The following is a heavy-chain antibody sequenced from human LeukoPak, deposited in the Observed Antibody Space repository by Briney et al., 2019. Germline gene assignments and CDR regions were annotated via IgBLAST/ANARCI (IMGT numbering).Heavy chain of an antibody. V-gene: IGHV5-51*01. CDR2: IYPGDSDT. Sequence: YWXXWVRQLPGKGLEWMGIIYPGDSDTRYSPSFQGQVTISADKSISTAYLQWSSLKASDTAMYYCARRSGRNWFDPWGQGTLVTVSS. CDR3: ARRSGRNWFDP. CDR1: YW. J-gene: IGHJ5*02. D-gene: IGHD3-3*01.